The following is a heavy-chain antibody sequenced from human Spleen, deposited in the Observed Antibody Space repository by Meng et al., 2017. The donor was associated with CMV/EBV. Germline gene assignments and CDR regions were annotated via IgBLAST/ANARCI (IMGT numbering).Heavy chain of an antibody. V-gene: IGHV3-69-1*01. D-gene: IGHD3-3*01. CDR3: AKVAGLLRFLEWLSDDSFDI. Sequence: ETLSLTCAASGFTFSDYYMNWVRQAPGKGLEWVSSITSSGSTIYYADSVKGRFTISRDNSKNTLYLQMNSLRTEDTAVYYCAKVAGLLRFLEWLSDDSFDIWGQGTMVTVSS. CDR2: ITSSGSTI. CDR1: GFTFSDYY. J-gene: IGHJ3*02.